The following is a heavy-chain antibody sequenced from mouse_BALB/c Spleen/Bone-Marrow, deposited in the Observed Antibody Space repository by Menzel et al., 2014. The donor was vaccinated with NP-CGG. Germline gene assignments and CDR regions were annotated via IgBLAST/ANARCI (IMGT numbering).Heavy chain of an antibody. V-gene: IGHV2-9*02. CDR2: IWAGGST. CDR1: GFSLNSSS. Sequence: VKVEESGPGLVAPSQSLSITCTVSGFSLNSSSVHWVRQPPGKGLEWLGVIWAGGSTNYTSALMSRLRISKDNSKSQVFLKMSSLQTDDTAMFYGARDDDSYARDYWGQGTSVTVSS. CDR3: ARDDDSYARDY. D-gene: IGHD2-3*01. J-gene: IGHJ4*01.